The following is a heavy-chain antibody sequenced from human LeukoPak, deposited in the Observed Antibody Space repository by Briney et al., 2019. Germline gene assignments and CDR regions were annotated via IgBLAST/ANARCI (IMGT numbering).Heavy chain of an antibody. J-gene: IGHJ5*02. CDR1: GYTFTNYD. D-gene: IGHD3-10*01. CDR3: ARNKRDTTIRGVPNWFDP. V-gene: IGHV1-8*01. CDR2: MNTNSGNT. Sequence: ASVKVPCKASGYTFTNYDINWVRQATGQGLEWMGWMNTNSGNTGYAQKFQGRITMTRNTSISTAYMELSSLRSEDTAVYYCARNKRDTTIRGVPNWFDPWGQGTLVTVSS.